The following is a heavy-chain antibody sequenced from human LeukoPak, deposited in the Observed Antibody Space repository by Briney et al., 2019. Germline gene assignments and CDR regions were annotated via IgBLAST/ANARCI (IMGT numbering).Heavy chain of an antibody. J-gene: IGHJ4*02. V-gene: IGHV2-5*01. D-gene: IGHD3-3*01. CDR1: GFSLSTRGVG. Sequence: SGPTLVKPTQTLTLTCTFSGFSLSTRGVGVGWIRQPPGKALEWLALTYWNDDKRYSPSLKSRLTITKDTSKNQVVLTMTNMDPVDTATYYCAHAYYDFWSGYYPFPYYFDYWGQGTLVTVPS. CDR2: TYWNDDK. CDR3: AHAYYDFWSGYYPFPYYFDY.